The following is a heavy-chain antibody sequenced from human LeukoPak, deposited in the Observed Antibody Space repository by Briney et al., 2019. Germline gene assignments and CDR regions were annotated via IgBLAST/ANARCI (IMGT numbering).Heavy chain of an antibody. Sequence: GRSLRLSCAASGFTFSSYGMHWVRQAPGKGLEWVAVISYDGSNKYYADSVKGRFTITRDNSKNTLYLQMNSLRAEDTAVYYCANTGSGSSQYWGQGTLVTVSS. CDR2: ISYDGSNK. J-gene: IGHJ4*02. D-gene: IGHD3-10*01. V-gene: IGHV3-30*18. CDR3: ANTGSGSSQY. CDR1: GFTFSSYG.